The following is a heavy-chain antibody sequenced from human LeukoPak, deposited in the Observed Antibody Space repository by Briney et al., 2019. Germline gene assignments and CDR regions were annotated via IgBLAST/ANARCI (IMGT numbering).Heavy chain of an antibody. CDR3: ARGYFDSRGYSNPFDY. D-gene: IGHD3-22*01. J-gene: IGHJ4*02. Sequence: SETLSLTCTVSGASISSSYWSWLRQSPGKGLEWIGYIYHTGSTNYNPSLESRVTISVDRSKNQFSLKLTSVTAADTAVCYCARGYFDSRGYSNPFDYWGQGALVTVSS. CDR2: IYHTGST. V-gene: IGHV4-59*01. CDR1: GASISSSY.